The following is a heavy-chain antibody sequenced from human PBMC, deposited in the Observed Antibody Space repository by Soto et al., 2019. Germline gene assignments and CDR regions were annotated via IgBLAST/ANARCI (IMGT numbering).Heavy chain of an antibody. Sequence: ASVKVSCKASGYTFTGYYMHWVRQAPGQGLEWMGWINPNSGGTNYAQKFQGWVTMTRDTSISTAYMELSRLRSDDTAVYYCARDPXCSSTSCYGSFFDYWGQGTLVTVSS. V-gene: IGHV1-2*04. CDR3: ARDPXCSSTSCYGSFFDY. J-gene: IGHJ4*02. CDR2: INPNSGGT. CDR1: GYTFTGYY. D-gene: IGHD2-2*01.